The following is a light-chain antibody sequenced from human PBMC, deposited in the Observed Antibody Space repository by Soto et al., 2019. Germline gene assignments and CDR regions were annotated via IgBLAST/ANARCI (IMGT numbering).Light chain of an antibody. V-gene: IGKV3-15*01. CDR1: QSVGSN. CDR2: GAS. CDR3: DHYHNAPPIP. J-gene: IGKJ5*01. Sequence: VVINRSEDPLSGKEGESPNPSCRASQSVGSNLAWYQQKPGQAPRLLIYGASTRATDISSRFSGSESGTVCGLTISALPFDGFAVCSCDHYHNAPPIPCGQGTRLEIK.